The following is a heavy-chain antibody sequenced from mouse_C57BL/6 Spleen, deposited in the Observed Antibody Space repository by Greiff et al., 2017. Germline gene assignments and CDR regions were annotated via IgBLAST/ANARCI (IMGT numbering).Heavy chain of an antibody. D-gene: IGHD2-3*01. J-gene: IGHJ3*01. CDR1: GYTFTSYW. V-gene: IGHV1-53*01. Sequence: QVQLQQSGTELVKPGASVKLSCKASGYTFTSYWMHWVKQRPGQGLEWIGNINPSNGGTNYNEKFKSKATLTVDKSSSTAYMQLSSLTSEDSAVYYCAREKKVYDGYSWFAYWGQGTLVTVSA. CDR3: AREKKVYDGYSWFAY. CDR2: INPSNGGT.